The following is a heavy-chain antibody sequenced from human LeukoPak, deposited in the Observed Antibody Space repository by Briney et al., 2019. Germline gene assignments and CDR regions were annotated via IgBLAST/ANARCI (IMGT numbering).Heavy chain of an antibody. CDR2: IYTGDSDT. Sequence: GESMKISCKGSGYSFTSYWIGWVRQMPGKGLEWTGIIYTGDSDTRYLPSLHGQVTISADKSISTAYLLWSSLKASDTAMYYCARQEYDFDGSGYLGIHDYLGQGTLGTV. CDR3: ARQEYDFDGSGYLGIHDY. J-gene: IGHJ4*02. CDR1: GYSFTSYW. D-gene: IGHD3-22*01. V-gene: IGHV5-51*01.